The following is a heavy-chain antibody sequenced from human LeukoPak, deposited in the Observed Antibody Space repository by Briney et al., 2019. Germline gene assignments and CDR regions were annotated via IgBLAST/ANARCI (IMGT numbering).Heavy chain of an antibody. CDR2: IYTSGST. Sequence: SETLSLTCTVSGGSISSGNYYWTWIRQPAGKGLEWIGRIYTSGSTNYNPSLKSRVTISLDTSKSQFSLKLSSVTAADTAVYYCAREYCSSTSCYTKYYFDYWGQGTLVTVSS. J-gene: IGHJ4*02. D-gene: IGHD2-2*02. CDR1: GGSISSGNYY. V-gene: IGHV4-61*02. CDR3: AREYCSSTSCYTKYYFDY.